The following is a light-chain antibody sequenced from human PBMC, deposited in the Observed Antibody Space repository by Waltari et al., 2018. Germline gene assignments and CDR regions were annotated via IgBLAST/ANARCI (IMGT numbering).Light chain of an antibody. J-gene: IGLJ3*02. CDR3: LSRDTPSTRV. CDR2: GQE. Sequence: SSEVTQDPHVSVALGLTVTITCRGDSFRRYYASWYRQRPGQAPVLVLYGQERPSGIPDRVYCCSAGDTAYVTIAGAQAGDEADYYCLSRDTPSTRVFGGGTRPTVV. V-gene: IGLV3-19*01. CDR1: SFRRYY.